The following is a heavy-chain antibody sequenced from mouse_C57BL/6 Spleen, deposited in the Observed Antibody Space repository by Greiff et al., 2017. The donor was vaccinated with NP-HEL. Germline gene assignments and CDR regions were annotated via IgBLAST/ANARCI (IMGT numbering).Heavy chain of an antibody. CDR3: ARWGTHLYLDY. J-gene: IGHJ2*01. V-gene: IGHV1-82*01. D-gene: IGHD2-14*01. CDR2: IYPGDGDT. Sequence: QVQLKQSGPELVKPGASVKISCKASGYAFSSSWMNWVKQRPGKGLEWIGRIYPGDGDTNYNGKFKGKATLTADKSSSTAYMQLSSLSSEDSAVYFCARWGTHLYLDYWGQGTTLTVSS. CDR1: GYAFSSSW.